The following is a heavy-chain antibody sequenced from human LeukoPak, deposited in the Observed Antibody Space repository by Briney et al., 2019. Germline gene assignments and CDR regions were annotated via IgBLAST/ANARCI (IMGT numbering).Heavy chain of an antibody. CDR3: AKAETMTQRGYFDY. J-gene: IGHJ4*02. CDR1: GFIFSNYG. D-gene: IGHD1-1*01. CDR2: VSYDGSNK. Sequence: PGGSLRLSCAASGFIFSNYGMHWVRKAPGKGLEWVAVVSYDGSNKYYADSVKGRFTISRDNSKNTLSLQMSSLRAEDTAVYYCAKAETMTQRGYFDYWGQGTLVTVSS. V-gene: IGHV3-30*18.